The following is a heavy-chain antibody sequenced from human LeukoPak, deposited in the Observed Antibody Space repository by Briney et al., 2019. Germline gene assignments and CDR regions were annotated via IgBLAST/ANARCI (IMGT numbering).Heavy chain of an antibody. J-gene: IGHJ4*02. D-gene: IGHD1-1*01. CDR1: GGSISSSSYY. Sequence: SETLSLTCTVSGGSISSSSYYWGWIRQPPGKGLEWIGSIYYSGSTYYNPSLKSRVPISVDTSKNQFSLKLSSVTAAGTAVYYCARRRGTGTPEDYWGQGTLVTVSS. CDR2: IYYSGST. V-gene: IGHV4-39*01. CDR3: ARRRGTGTPEDY.